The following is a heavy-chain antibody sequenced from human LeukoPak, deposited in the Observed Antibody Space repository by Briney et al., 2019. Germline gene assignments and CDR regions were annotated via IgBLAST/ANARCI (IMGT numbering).Heavy chain of an antibody. J-gene: IGHJ6*03. CDR2: IGTSGRTI. D-gene: IGHD4-17*01. Sequence: GGSLRLSCAASGFTFRGHELNWVRQAPGKGLEWVSYIGTSGRTIYYADSVKGRFTISRDNAKNSLYLQMNSLRAEDTAVYYCARGHTDDYGDPEYFYYYYYMDVWGKGTTVTVSS. V-gene: IGHV3-48*03. CDR1: GFTFRGHE. CDR3: ARGHTDDYGDPEYFYYYYYMDV.